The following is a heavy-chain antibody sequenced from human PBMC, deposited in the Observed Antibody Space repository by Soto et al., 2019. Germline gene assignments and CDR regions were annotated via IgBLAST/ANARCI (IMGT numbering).Heavy chain of an antibody. CDR2: ISYGGGST. D-gene: IGHD3-22*01. CDR3: AKGESYYYDSSGYWNY. CDR1: GFTFSSYA. Sequence: GGSLRLSCAASGFTFSSYAMNWVRQAPGKGLEWVSGISYGGGSTNYADSVKGRFTISRDNSKNTLYLQMNSLRGEDTAVYYCAKGESYYYDSSGYWNYWGQGTLVTVSS. J-gene: IGHJ4*02. V-gene: IGHV3-23*01.